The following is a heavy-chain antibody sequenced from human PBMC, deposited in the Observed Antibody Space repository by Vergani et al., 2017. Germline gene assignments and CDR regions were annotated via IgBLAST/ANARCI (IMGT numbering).Heavy chain of an antibody. Sequence: QVQLVQSGAEVKKPGASVKVSCKASGYTFTSYAMHWVRQAPGQRLEWMGWINAGNGNTKYSQKFQGRVTITRDTSASTAYMELSSLRSEDTAVYYCARSHSIYDLPWPFDPWGQGSLVTVSS. CDR3: ARSHSIYDLPWPFDP. D-gene: IGHD5/OR15-5a*01. J-gene: IGHJ5*02. CDR1: GYTFTSYA. CDR2: INAGNGNT. V-gene: IGHV1-3*01.